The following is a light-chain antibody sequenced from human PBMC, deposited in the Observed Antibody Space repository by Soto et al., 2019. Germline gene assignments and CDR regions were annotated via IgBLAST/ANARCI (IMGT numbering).Light chain of an antibody. CDR2: EVS. J-gene: IGLJ3*02. CDR3: TSYSRYSVLV. CDR1: SSDIGGYKY. V-gene: IGLV2-14*01. Sequence: QSALPQPASVSGSPGQSITISCTGTSSDIGGYKYVSWYQQHPGKAPKLIIFEVSNRPSGVSDRFSGSNSGNTASLTISGLQAEDEADYYCTSYSRYSVLVFGGGTKVTVL.